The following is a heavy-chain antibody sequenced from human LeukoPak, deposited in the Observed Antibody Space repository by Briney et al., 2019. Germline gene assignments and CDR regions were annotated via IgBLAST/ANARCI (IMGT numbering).Heavy chain of an antibody. D-gene: IGHD2-2*01. CDR1: RGTFSSYT. V-gene: IGHV1-69*04. Sequence: SVKVSCKASRGTFSSYTISWVRQATGQGLEWMGRIIPILGIANYAQKYQGRLTITAEKSTSTAYLELSSLRSEDAAVYYCARDGCSSTSCYPYYYMGVWGKGTTVNGSS. CDR3: ARDGCSSTSCYPYYYMGV. CDR2: IIPILGIA. J-gene: IGHJ6*03.